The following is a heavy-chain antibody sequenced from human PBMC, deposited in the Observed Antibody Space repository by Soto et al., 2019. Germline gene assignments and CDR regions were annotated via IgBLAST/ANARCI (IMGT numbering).Heavy chain of an antibody. CDR1: GFTFSSYA. Sequence: GGSLRLPCAASGFTFSSYAMSWVRQAPGKGLEWVSAISGSGGSTYYADSVKGRFTISRDNSKNTLYLQMNSLRAEDTAVYYCAKIPTGGSGWYFDLWGRGTLVTVSS. V-gene: IGHV3-23*01. D-gene: IGHD7-27*01. J-gene: IGHJ2*01. CDR2: ISGSGGST. CDR3: AKIPTGGSGWYFDL.